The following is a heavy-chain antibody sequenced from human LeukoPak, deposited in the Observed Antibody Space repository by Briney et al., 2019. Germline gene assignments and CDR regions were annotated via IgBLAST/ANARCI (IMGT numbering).Heavy chain of an antibody. D-gene: IGHD3-10*01. CDR3: AKGVARGPGLYYYYGMDV. J-gene: IGHJ6*02. CDR2: ISGSGGST. V-gene: IGHV3-23*01. Sequence: GGSLRLSCAASGFTFSSYAMSWVRQAPGKGLEWVSAISGSGGSTYYADSVKGRFTISRDNSKNTLYLQMNSLRAEDTAVYYCAKGVARGPGLYYYYGMDVWGQGTTVTVSS. CDR1: GFTFSSYA.